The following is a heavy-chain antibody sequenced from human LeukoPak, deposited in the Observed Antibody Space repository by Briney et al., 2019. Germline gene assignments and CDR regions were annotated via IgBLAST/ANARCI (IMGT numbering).Heavy chain of an antibody. V-gene: IGHV1-69*13. CDR3: ARALAENFMIGKHDYYFDY. D-gene: IGHD3-22*01. CDR2: IIPIFGTA. CDR1: GGTFSSYA. J-gene: IGHJ4*02. Sequence: ASVQVSCKASGGTFSSYAISWVRQAPGQGLEWMGGIIPIFGTANYAQKFQGRVTITADESTSTAYMELSSLRSEDTAVYYCARALAENFMIGKHDYYFDYWGQGTLVTVSS.